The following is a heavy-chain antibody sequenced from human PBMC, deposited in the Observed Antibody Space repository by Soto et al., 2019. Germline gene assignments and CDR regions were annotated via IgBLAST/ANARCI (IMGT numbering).Heavy chain of an antibody. J-gene: IGHJ6*02. Sequence: ASVKVSCKASGYTFTTYYMHWVRQAPGQGLEWMGIINPSGGSTAYAQKFQGRVTMTRDTSTSTVYMELSSLRSEDTAVYYCAAASSTSGGYYGMDVWGQGTTVTVSS. CDR2: INPSGGST. CDR3: AAASSTSGGYYGMDV. CDR1: GYTFTTYY. V-gene: IGHV1-46*01. D-gene: IGHD2-2*01.